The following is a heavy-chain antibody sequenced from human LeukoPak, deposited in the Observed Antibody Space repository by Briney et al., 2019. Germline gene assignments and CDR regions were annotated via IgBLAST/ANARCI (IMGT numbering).Heavy chain of an antibody. CDR3: ARDRGRLRYFDTFDY. Sequence: SETLSLTCTVSGGSISSYYWSWLRQPAGKGLEWIGRIYTSGSTNYNPSLKSRVTMSVDTSKNQFSLKLSSVTAADTAVYYCARDRGRLRYFDTFDYWGQGTLVTVSS. CDR2: IYTSGST. D-gene: IGHD3-9*01. CDR1: GGSISSYY. V-gene: IGHV4-4*07. J-gene: IGHJ4*02.